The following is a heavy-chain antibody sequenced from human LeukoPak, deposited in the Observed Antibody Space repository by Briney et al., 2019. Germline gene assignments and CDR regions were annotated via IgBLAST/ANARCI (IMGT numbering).Heavy chain of an antibody. J-gene: IGHJ4*02. D-gene: IGHD5-24*01. CDR1: GGSLSSGGYF. CDR2: ISHSGTS. Sequence: PSQTLSLTCAVSGGSLSSGGYFWGWTRQYPGKGLEWIGCISHSGTSYYNPSLKSRVTISVDTSRNQFSLELSSVTAADTAVYFCARERRDGYNYSDFWGQGALVTVSS. CDR3: ARERRDGYNYSDF. V-gene: IGHV4-31*11.